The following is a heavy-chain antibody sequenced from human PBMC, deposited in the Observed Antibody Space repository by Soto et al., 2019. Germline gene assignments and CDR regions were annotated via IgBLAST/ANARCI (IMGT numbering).Heavy chain of an antibody. CDR3: ARHLGFTKNFYNGMDV. J-gene: IGHJ6*02. V-gene: IGHV5-51*01. Sequence: GESLKISCKGSGYSFTNYWIGWVRQMPGKGLECMGIIYPGDSDTRYSPSFQGQVTISADKSISTAYVQWSSLKASDTAIYYCARHLGFTKNFYNGMDVWGQGTTVTVSS. CDR1: GYSFTNYW. CDR2: IYPGDSDT. D-gene: IGHD2-2*01.